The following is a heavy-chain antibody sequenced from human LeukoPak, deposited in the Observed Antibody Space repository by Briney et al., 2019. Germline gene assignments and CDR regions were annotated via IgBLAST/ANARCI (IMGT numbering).Heavy chain of an antibody. Sequence: GVPLRLSCTASGFPFTRYCVLWARGAPGKGLEGVANIKQDGSEKYYEDSVKGRFTISRDNAKNSLYLQMSSLRAEDRAVYYCAASRAGFNWFDPWGQGTLVTVSS. CDR3: AASRAGFNWFDP. V-gene: IGHV3-7*02. CDR1: GFPFTRYC. D-gene: IGHD6-19*01. J-gene: IGHJ5*02. CDR2: IKQDGSEK.